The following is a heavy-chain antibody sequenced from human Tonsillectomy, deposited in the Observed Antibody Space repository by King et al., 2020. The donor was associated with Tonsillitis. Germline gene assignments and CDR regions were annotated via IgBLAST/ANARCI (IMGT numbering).Heavy chain of an antibody. V-gene: IGHV1-24*01. Sequence: QLVQSGAEVKKPGASVKVSCKVSGYTLTELSMHWVRQAPGKGLEWMGGFDPEVGETLYAQKFQGRVTMTEDTSTDTAYMELRSLRSEDTAVYYCATLRYSYGPPLAFDYWGQGTLVTVSS. CDR2: FDPEVGET. D-gene: IGHD5-18*01. J-gene: IGHJ4*02. CDR3: ATLRYSYGPPLAFDY. CDR1: GYTLTELS.